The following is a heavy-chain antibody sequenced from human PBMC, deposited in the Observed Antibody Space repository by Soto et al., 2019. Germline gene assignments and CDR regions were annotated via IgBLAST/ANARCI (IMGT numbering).Heavy chain of an antibody. CDR3: ARHRYNWNDGPYWWFDP. V-gene: IGHV4-39*01. CDR1: GGSISSSSYY. CDR2: IYYSGST. Sequence: SETLSLTCTVSGGSISSSSYYWGWIRQPPGKGLEWIGSIYYSGSTYYNPSLKSRVTISVDTSKNQFSLKLSSVTAADTAVYYCARHRYNWNDGPYWWFDPWGQGTLVTVSS. D-gene: IGHD1-1*01. J-gene: IGHJ5*02.